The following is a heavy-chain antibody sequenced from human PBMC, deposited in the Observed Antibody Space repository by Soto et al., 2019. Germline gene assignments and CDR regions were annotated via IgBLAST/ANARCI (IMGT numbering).Heavy chain of an antibody. J-gene: IGHJ5*01. V-gene: IGHV4-31*03. CDR3: ARGGSGWKALNLFDS. CDR1: GASISNNGYS. Sequence: VSLTCTVSGASISNNGYSWSWIRQHPVKGLEWIGSRNNRDDTYYNPSLKIRVTISLDSSKNQFTLRLVSVTAADTALYFCARGGSGWKALNLFDSWGQGTLVTVSS. D-gene: IGHD6-19*01. CDR2: RNNRDDT.